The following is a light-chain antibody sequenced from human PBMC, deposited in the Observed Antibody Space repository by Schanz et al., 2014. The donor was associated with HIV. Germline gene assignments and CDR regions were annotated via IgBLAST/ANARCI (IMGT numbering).Light chain of an antibody. Sequence: EIVLTQSPGTLSLSPGERATLSCGASQSVGSSYLAWYQQKPGLAPRLLIYDASTRATDIPPRFSGSGSGTDFTLTISRLEPEDFAVYYCQQYGSSPLFTFGPGTKVDIK. CDR1: QSVGSSY. CDR2: DAS. J-gene: IGKJ3*01. CDR3: QQYGSSPLFT. V-gene: IGKV3D-20*01.